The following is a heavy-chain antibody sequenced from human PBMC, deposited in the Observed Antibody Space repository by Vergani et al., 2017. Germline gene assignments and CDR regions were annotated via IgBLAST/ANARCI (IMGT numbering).Heavy chain of an antibody. J-gene: IGHJ4*02. Sequence: QVQLQQSGAGLLKPSETLSLTCAVYGGSFSGYYWSWIRQPPGKGLEWIGEINHSGSTNYNPSLKSRVTISVDTSKNQFSLKLSSVTAADTAVYYCARGSRYCSSTSCYLEFDYWGQGTLVTVSS. CDR3: ARGSRYCSSTSCYLEFDY. V-gene: IGHV4-34*01. CDR1: GGSFSGYY. D-gene: IGHD2-2*01. CDR2: INHSGST.